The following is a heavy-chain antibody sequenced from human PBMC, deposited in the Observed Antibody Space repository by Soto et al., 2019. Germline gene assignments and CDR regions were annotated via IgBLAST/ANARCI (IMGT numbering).Heavy chain of an antibody. V-gene: IGHV1-69*13. D-gene: IGHD3-3*02. Sequence: SVKVACKASGGTFSSYAISWVRQAPGQGLEWMGGIIPIFGTANYAQKFQGRVTITADESTSTAYMELSSLRSEDTAVYYCAREGHFWSGSGYYYYYGLDVWGKGTRVTVSS. CDR2: IIPIFGTA. J-gene: IGHJ6*04. CDR3: AREGHFWSGSGYYYYYGLDV. CDR1: GGTFSSYA.